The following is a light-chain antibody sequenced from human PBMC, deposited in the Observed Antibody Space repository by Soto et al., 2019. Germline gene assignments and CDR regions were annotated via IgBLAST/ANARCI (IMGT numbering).Light chain of an antibody. CDR2: AAS. J-gene: IGKJ1*01. Sequence: EIVLTQSPGTLSLSPGERATLSCRASQIVSDNYLAWYQQKPGQAPRLFIYAASSRATGIPDRFSGRGSGTDFTLTVSRLEREDFAVYYCQHYGTSPPWTFGQGTKVEIK. CDR1: QIVSDNY. CDR3: QHYGTSPPWT. V-gene: IGKV3-20*01.